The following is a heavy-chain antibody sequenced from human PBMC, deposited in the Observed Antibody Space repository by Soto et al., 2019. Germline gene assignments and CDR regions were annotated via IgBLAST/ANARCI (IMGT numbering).Heavy chain of an antibody. Sequence: QVQLQESGPGLVKPSETLSLTCTVSGGSFSGYFWTWIRQPPGKGLEWIGCVSYSGNTKYNPSLKSRVTTSVDTSKNQFSLKLSSVTASDTAVYYCARQVDDYSNFYDNGSGEYYFDSWGQGTLVTVSS. CDR3: ARQVDDYSNFYDNGSGEYYFDS. D-gene: IGHD4-4*01. V-gene: IGHV4-59*08. CDR2: VSYSGNT. J-gene: IGHJ4*02. CDR1: GGSFSGYF.